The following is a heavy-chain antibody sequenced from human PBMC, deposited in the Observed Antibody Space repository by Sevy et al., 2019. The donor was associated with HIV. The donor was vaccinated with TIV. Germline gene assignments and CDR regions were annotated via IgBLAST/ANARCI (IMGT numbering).Heavy chain of an antibody. CDR1: GFTFSSYA. V-gene: IGHV3-23*01. J-gene: IGHJ3*02. D-gene: IGHD1-7*01. CDR3: ANADTGTTHDAFDI. CDR2: ISGSGGST. Sequence: GGSLRLSCAASGFTFSSYAMSWVRQAPGKGLEWVSAISGSGGSTYYADSVKGRFTISRDNSKNTLYLQMNSLRAEDTAVYNYANADTGTTHDAFDIWGQGTMVTVSS.